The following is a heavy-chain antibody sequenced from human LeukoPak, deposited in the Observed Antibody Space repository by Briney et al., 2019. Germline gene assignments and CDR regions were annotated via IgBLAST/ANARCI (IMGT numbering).Heavy chain of an antibody. V-gene: IGHV3-33*01. Sequence: GGSLRLSCAASGFTFSSYGMHWVRQAPGKGLEWVAVIGYDGSNKYYADSVKGRFTISRDNSKNTLYLQMNSLRAEDTAVYYCARQAAAGTEGYYYYGMDVWGKGTTVTVSS. CDR1: GFTFSSYG. D-gene: IGHD6-13*01. CDR2: IGYDGSNK. CDR3: ARQAAAGTEGYYYYGMDV. J-gene: IGHJ6*04.